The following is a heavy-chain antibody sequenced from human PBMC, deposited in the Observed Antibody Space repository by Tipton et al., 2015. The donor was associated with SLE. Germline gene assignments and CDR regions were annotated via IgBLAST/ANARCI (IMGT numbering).Heavy chain of an antibody. J-gene: IGHJ6*02. D-gene: IGHD2-2*01. CDR1: GGSISSYY. CDR2: VSYSGNT. CDR3: ARSRFYYYAMDV. Sequence: TLSLTCTVSGGSISSYYWSWIRQPPGKGLEWIGYVSYSGNTQYNPSLKSRVTMSLDTSKNQFSLKLSSVTAADTAVCYCARSRFYYYAMDVWGQGTTVTVSS. V-gene: IGHV4-59*12.